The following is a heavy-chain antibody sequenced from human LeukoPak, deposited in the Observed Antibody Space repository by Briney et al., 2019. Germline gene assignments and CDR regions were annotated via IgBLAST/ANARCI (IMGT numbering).Heavy chain of an antibody. CDR2: ISSSSSYI. D-gene: IGHD3-10*01. CDR1: GFTFSSYS. J-gene: IGHJ4*02. CDR3: ARDLAMVRGAGSFDY. Sequence: PGGSLRLSCAASGFTFSSYSMNWVRQAPGKGLEWVSSISSSSSYIYYADSVKGRFTISRDNAKNSLYLQMNSPRAEDTALYYCARDLAMVRGAGSFDYWGQGTLVTVSS. V-gene: IGHV3-21*01.